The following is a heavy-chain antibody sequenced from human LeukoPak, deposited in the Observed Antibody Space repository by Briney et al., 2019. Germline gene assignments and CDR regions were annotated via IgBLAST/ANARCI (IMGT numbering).Heavy chain of an antibody. CDR2: IIPTYGTT. V-gene: IGHV1-69*05. Sequence: ASVKVSCKASGGTFSTYPIAWVRQAPGQGPEWMGGIIPTYGTTYYAQKFQGRVTITTDESRSVVYMELSSLRSEDTALYYCAGAGCGGTSCYDSRGWFDPWGQGTLVTVSS. D-gene: IGHD2-2*01. CDR1: GGTFSTYP. J-gene: IGHJ5*02. CDR3: AGAGCGGTSCYDSRGWFDP.